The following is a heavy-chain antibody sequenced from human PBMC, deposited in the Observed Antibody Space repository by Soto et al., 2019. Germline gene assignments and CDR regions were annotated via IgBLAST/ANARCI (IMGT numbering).Heavy chain of an antibody. Sequence: GESLKISCKGSGYSFTSYWISWVRQMPGKGLEWMGRIDPSDSYTNYSPSFQGHVTISADESISTAYLQWSSLKASDTAMYYCARWDGRYYYYYGMDVWGQGTTVTV. CDR2: IDPSDSYT. J-gene: IGHJ6*02. V-gene: IGHV5-10-1*01. D-gene: IGHD1-26*01. CDR3: ARWDGRYYYYYGMDV. CDR1: GYSFTSYW.